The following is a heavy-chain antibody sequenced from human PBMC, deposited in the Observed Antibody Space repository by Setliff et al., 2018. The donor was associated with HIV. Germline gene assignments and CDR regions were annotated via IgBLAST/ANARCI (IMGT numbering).Heavy chain of an antibody. CDR3: TVLGANSFEL. Sequence: GGSLRLSCAASGFNFANAWMSWVRQAPGKGPEWIGRFKSETDGGTIDYAAPVKGRFTISRDDSRNTLYLQLNSMRTDDTALYYCTVLGANSFELWGQGTMVTVSS. J-gene: IGHJ3*01. D-gene: IGHD1-26*01. V-gene: IGHV3-15*01. CDR1: GFNFANAW. CDR2: FKSETDGGTI.